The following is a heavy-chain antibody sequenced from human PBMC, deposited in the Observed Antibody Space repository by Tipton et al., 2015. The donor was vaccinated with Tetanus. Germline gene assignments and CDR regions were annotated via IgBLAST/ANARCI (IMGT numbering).Heavy chain of an antibody. Sequence: LRLSCTVSGGSISSYYWSWIRQPPGKGLAWIGYIYYSGSTNYNPSLKSRVTISVDTSKNQFSLKLSSVTAADTAVYYCAGILTGYHIFDYWGQGTLVTVSS. D-gene: IGHD3-9*01. J-gene: IGHJ4*02. CDR3: AGILTGYHIFDY. CDR1: GGSISSYY. V-gene: IGHV4-59*01. CDR2: IYYSGST.